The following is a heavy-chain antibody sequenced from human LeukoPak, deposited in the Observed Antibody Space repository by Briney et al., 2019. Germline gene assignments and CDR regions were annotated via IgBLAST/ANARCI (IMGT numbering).Heavy chain of an antibody. Sequence: GGSLRLSCAASGFTFSDYYWDWVRQAPGKGLEWVGRTRNKANSYTTEYAASVKGRFTISRDDSKNSLYLQMNSLKTEDTAVYYCAKERALLWFGQFSRGCMDVWGQGTTVSVSS. CDR3: AKERALLWFGQFSRGCMDV. CDR2: TRNKANSYTT. J-gene: IGHJ6*02. CDR1: GFTFSDYY. D-gene: IGHD3-10*01. V-gene: IGHV3-72*01.